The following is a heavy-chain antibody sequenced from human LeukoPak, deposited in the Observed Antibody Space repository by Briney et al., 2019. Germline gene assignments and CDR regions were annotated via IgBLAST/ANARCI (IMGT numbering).Heavy chain of an antibody. J-gene: IGHJ4*02. Sequence: SETLSLTCTVSGGSISSSSYYWGWTRQPPGKGLEWIGSIYYSGSTYYNPSLKSRVTISVDTSKNQFSLKLSSVTAADTAMYYCARSARAGSSWYFDYWGQGTLVTVSS. D-gene: IGHD6-13*01. CDR2: IYYSGST. V-gene: IGHV4-39*01. CDR3: ARSARAGSSWYFDY. CDR1: GGSISSSSYY.